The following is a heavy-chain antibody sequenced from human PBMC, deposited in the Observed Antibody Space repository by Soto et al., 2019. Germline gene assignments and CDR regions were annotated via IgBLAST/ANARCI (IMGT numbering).Heavy chain of an antibody. CDR2: IYYSGST. CDR1: GGSISSGDYY. V-gene: IGHV4-30-4*01. CDR3: ARDRIQPGPGFYYYYGMDV. J-gene: IGHJ6*04. D-gene: IGHD5-18*01. Sequence: QVQLQESGPGLVKPSQTLSLTCTVSGGSISSGDYYWSWIRQPPGTGLEWIGYIYYSGSTYYNPSLMIRGTISVDTSKDQFSLKLSSVTAADTAVYYCARDRIQPGPGFYYYYGMDVWGKGTTVTVSS.